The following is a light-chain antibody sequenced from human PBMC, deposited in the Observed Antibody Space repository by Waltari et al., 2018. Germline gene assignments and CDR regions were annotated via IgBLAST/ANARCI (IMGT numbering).Light chain of an antibody. Sequence: QSALTQPRSVSGSPGQSVTISCTGTRSDVGGYNFVSWYQQPPGTAPTPIISDVTKRPAGVPDRFSGSKSGNTASLTISGLQAEDEADYYCSSYAGNYVAFGGGTKLTVL. V-gene: IGLV2-11*01. CDR2: DVT. CDR3: SSYAGNYVA. CDR1: RSDVGGYNF. J-gene: IGLJ2*01.